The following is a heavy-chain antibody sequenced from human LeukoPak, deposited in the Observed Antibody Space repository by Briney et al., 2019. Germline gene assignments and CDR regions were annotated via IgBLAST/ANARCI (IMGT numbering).Heavy chain of an antibody. CDR1: GFTVSSNY. Sequence: GGSLRLSCAASGFTVSSNYMSWLRQAPGKGLEWVANIKEDGSEKYYVDSVTGRFTISRDNAKNSLYLQMNSLTAEDTAVYYCARGGVRDYYYYYYMDVWGKGTTVTISS. J-gene: IGHJ6*03. V-gene: IGHV3-7*01. CDR2: IKEDGSEK. CDR3: ARGGVRDYYYYYYMDV. D-gene: IGHD3-10*01.